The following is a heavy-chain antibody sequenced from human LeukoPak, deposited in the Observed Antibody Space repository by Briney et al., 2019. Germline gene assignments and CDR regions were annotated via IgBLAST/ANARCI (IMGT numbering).Heavy chain of an antibody. V-gene: IGHV3-49*04. CDR1: GFTFSGYA. Sequence: PGGSLRLSCAASGFTFSGYAMSWVRQAPGKGLEWVGFIRSKAYGGTTEYAASVKGRFTISRDDSKSIAYLQMNSLKTEDTAVYYCTRREWLVRPFDYWGQGTLVTVSS. CDR3: TRREWLVRPFDY. J-gene: IGHJ4*02. D-gene: IGHD6-19*01. CDR2: IRSKAYGGTT.